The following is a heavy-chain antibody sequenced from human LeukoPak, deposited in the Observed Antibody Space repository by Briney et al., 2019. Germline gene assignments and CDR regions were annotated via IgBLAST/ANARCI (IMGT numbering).Heavy chain of an antibody. CDR1: GYTFTGYY. CDR3: ARDLGHCRNTVCSSSAY. J-gene: IGHJ4*02. D-gene: IGHD1-14*01. CDR2: TNPNSGGT. Sequence: ASVKVSCKASGYTFTGYYMHWVRQAPGQGLEWMGWTNPNSGGTNYAQKFQGWVTMTRDTSISTAYMELSRLRSDDTAVYYCARDLGHCRNTVCSSSAYWGQGTLVTVSS. V-gene: IGHV1-2*04.